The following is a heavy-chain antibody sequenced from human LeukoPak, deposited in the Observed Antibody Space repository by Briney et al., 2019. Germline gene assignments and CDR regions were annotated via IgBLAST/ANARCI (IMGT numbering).Heavy chain of an antibody. CDR3: ANRYCSGGSCHRDY. J-gene: IGHJ4*02. V-gene: IGHV3-30*02. CDR2: IQYDGSNK. Sequence: PGGSLRLSCAASGFTFSNYGMHWVRQAPGKGLEWVAFIQYDGSNKYYADSVEGRFTISRDNSKNTLYLQMNSLRAEDTALYYCANRYCSGGSCHRDYWGQGTLVTVSS. CDR1: GFTFSNYG. D-gene: IGHD2-15*01.